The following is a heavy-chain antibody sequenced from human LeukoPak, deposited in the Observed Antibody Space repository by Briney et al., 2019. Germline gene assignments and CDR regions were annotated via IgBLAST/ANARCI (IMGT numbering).Heavy chain of an antibody. CDR1: GFTFSSYG. D-gene: IGHD3-10*01. Sequence: GGSLRLSCAASGFTFSSYGMHWVRQAPGKGLEWVAVIWYDGSNKYYADSVKGRFTISRDNSKNTLYLQMNSLRAEDTAVYYCARAQTGYYYGMDVWGRGTTVTVSS. J-gene: IGHJ6*02. V-gene: IGHV3-33*01. CDR3: ARAQTGYYYGMDV. CDR2: IWYDGSNK.